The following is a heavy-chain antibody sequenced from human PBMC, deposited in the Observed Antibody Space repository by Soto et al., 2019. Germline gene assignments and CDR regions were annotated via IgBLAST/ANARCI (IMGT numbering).Heavy chain of an antibody. Sequence: SETLSLTCTVSGGSVSSGSYYWSWIRQPPGKGLEWIGYAYYSGSTDYNPSLKSRVTMSVDTSKNQVSLKLNSVTTADTAVYYCARDRSTYGGGGTGEVKENWFDPWGPGTLVTVSS. D-gene: IGHD2-8*01. CDR1: GGSVSSGSYY. CDR2: AYYSGST. V-gene: IGHV4-61*01. CDR3: ARDRSTYGGGGTGEVKENWFDP. J-gene: IGHJ5*02.